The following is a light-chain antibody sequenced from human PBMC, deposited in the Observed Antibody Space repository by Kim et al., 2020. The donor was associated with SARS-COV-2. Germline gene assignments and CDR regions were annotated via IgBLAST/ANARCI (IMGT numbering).Light chain of an antibody. J-gene: IGKJ1*01. CDR3: HQYDTSPRT. Sequence: ETVLTQSPGTLSLSPGERATLSCRASQYAPSNHFGWYQQKPGQAPRLLIYGASNRATGIPDRFSGSGSGTDFTLTISRLEPEDFAVYSCHQYDTSPRTFGQGTKVDIK. CDR1: QYAPSNH. V-gene: IGKV3-20*01. CDR2: GAS.